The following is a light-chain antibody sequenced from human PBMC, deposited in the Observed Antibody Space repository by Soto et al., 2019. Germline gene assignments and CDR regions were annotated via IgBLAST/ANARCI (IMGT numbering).Light chain of an antibody. Sequence: EIVLTQSPGTLSLSPGERATLSCRASESVSSNLAWYQQKPGQAPRLLIYGVSSRATGIPVRFSGSGSGTEFTLTMSSLQSEDSAVYYCQQCNKWPRTFGQGTKVDI. CDR3: QQCNKWPRT. CDR2: GVS. V-gene: IGKV3-15*01. J-gene: IGKJ1*01. CDR1: ESVSSN.